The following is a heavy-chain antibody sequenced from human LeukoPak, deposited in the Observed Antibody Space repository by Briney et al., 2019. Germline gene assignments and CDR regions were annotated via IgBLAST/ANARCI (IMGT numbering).Heavy chain of an antibody. J-gene: IGHJ4*02. Sequence: ASVKVSCKASGYTFTGYYMHWARQAPGQGLEWMGWINPNSGGTNYAQKFQGRVTMTRDTSISTAYMELSRLRSDDTAVYYCARGTSRLTGTLMGYWGQGTLVTVSS. CDR3: ARGTSRLTGTLMGY. D-gene: IGHD2-2*01. V-gene: IGHV1-2*02. CDR1: GYTFTGYY. CDR2: INPNSGGT.